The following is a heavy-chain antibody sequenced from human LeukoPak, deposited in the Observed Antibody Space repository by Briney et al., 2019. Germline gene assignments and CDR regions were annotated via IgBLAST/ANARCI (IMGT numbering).Heavy chain of an antibody. CDR1: GFTFSSYA. V-gene: IGHV3-30*02. D-gene: IGHD4-17*01. J-gene: IGHJ3*02. CDR2: IRYDGSNK. CDR3: ARGTDYVGAFDI. Sequence: PGGSLRLSCAASGFTFSSYAMHWVRQAPGKGLEWVALIRYDGSNKYYADSVKGRFTISRDNSKNTLYLQMNSLRAEDTAVYYCARGTDYVGAFDIWGQGTMVTVSS.